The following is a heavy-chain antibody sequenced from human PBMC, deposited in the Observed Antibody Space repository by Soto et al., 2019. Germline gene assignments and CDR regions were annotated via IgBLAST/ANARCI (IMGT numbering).Heavy chain of an antibody. CDR1: CGSISSYY. CDR2: IYYSGST. J-gene: IGHJ4*02. D-gene: IGHD3-10*01. CDR3: ARESYYGSGATVVAY. V-gene: IGHV4-59*01. Sequence: PSETLSLTCTVSCGSISSYYWSWIRQPPGKGLEWIGYIYYSGSTNYNPSLKSRVTISVDTSKNQFSLKVNSVTAADTAVYYCARESYYGSGATVVAYWGQGTLVTVSS.